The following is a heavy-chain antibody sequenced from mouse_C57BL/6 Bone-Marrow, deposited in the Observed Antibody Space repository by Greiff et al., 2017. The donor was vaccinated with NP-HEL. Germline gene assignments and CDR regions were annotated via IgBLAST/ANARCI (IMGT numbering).Heavy chain of an antibody. CDR3: ARGRGNLLLHVCYFDY. CDR2: IHPNSGST. Sequence: VQLQQPGAELVKPGASVKLSCKASGYTFTSYWMHWVKQRPGQGLEWIGMIHPNSGSTNYNEKFKSKATLTVDKSSSTAYMQLSSLTSEDSAVYYCARGRGNLLLHVCYFDYWGQGTTLTVSS. V-gene: IGHV1-64*01. CDR1: GYTFTSYW. D-gene: IGHD1-1*01. J-gene: IGHJ2*01.